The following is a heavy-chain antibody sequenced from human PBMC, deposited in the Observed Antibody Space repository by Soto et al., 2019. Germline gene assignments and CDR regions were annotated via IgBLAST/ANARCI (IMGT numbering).Heavy chain of an antibody. J-gene: IGHJ5*02. CDR2: INHSGST. CDR3: AANRGYCSVGSCYSDWFDP. D-gene: IGHD2-15*01. V-gene: IGHV4-34*01. Sequence: QVQLQQWGAGLLKPSETLSLTCAVYGGSFSGYYWSWIRQPPGKGLEWIGEINHSGSTNYNPSLKSRVTISVDTSKNQFSRKLSSVTAADTAVYYCAANRGYCSVGSCYSDWFDPWGQGTLVTVSS. CDR1: GGSFSGYY.